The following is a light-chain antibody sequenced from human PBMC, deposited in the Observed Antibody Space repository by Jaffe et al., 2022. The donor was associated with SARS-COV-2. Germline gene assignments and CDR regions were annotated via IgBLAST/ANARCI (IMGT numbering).Light chain of an antibody. Sequence: DIQVTQSPSSLSASVGDRVTITCRASQDIGNYLAWFQQKPGKAPKSLIYGASILHSGVPSKFSGRRSGTDFTLTITNLQPEDIASYYCQQYSDFPSTFGQGTKVEV. CDR3: QQYSDFPST. CDR1: QDIGNY. V-gene: IGKV1-16*02. J-gene: IGKJ1*01. CDR2: GAS.